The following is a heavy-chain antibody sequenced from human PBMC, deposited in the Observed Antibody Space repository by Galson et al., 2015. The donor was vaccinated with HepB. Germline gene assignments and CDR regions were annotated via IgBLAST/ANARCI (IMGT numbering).Heavy chain of an antibody. V-gene: IGHV3-30*18. CDR3: AKDRIAVRPGWFDP. Sequence: SLRLSCAASGITFSSFGMHWVRQAPGKGLEWVADISYDGDNRNYADSVKGRFTISRDNSKNTMYLQMNSVRPEDTAVYYCAKDRIAVRPGWFDPWGQGALVTVSS. D-gene: IGHD6-6*01. J-gene: IGHJ5*02. CDR1: GITFSSFG. CDR2: ISYDGDNR.